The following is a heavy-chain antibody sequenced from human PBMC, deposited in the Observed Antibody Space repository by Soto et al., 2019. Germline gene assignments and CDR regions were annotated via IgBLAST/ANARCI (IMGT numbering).Heavy chain of an antibody. CDR1: GFTFSSYS. CDR3: ASAHPRCTSCYAY. Sequence: ESGGGLVKPGGSLRLSCAASGFTFSSYSMNWVRQAPGKGLEWVSSISSSSSYIYYADAVKGRFTISRDNAKNSLYLQMNSLRAEYTAVYYCASAHPRCTSCYAYWGQGTLVTVSS. J-gene: IGHJ4*02. V-gene: IGHV3-21*01. D-gene: IGHD2-2*01. CDR2: ISSSSSYI.